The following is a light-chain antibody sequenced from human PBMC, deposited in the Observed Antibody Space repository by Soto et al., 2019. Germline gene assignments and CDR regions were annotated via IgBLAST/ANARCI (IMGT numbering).Light chain of an antibody. V-gene: IGKV3-20*01. J-gene: IGKJ2*01. Sequence: EIVLTQSPGTLSLSPGERATLSCRASQSVSGSYSAWYQQKPGQAPRLVIFGVSSRATGIPDRFSGSGSGTDFTLTISRVEPEDFAVYYCQQYGSSYTFGQGTKLEIK. CDR3: QQYGSSYT. CDR2: GVS. CDR1: QSVSGSY.